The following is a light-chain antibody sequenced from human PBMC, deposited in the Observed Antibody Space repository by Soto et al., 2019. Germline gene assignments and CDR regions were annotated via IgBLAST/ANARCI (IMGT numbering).Light chain of an antibody. CDR2: GAS. J-gene: IGKJ1*01. Sequence: EIMLTQSPGTLSLTPGERATLSCRASQSVSSSYLAWYQQKPGQAPRLLIYGASSRATGIPDRFSGSGSGTEFTLTISSLQPEDFATYYCQQYNGYSTWTFGQGTKVDI. CDR3: QQYNGYSTWT. V-gene: IGKV3-20*01. CDR1: QSVSSSY.